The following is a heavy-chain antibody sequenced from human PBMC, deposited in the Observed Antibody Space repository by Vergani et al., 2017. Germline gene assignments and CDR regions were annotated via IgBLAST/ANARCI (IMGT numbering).Heavy chain of an antibody. D-gene: IGHD6-6*01. J-gene: IGHJ5*02. V-gene: IGHV4-34*01. CDR3: ARGRRSIAARFLPYNWFDP. CDR2: INHSGRT. Sequence: QVQLQQWGAGLLKPSETLSLTCAVYGGSFSGYYWSWIRKPPGQGLEWIGEINHSGRTNYNPSLKSRVTISVDTSKNQFSLKLSSVTAADTAVYYCARGRRSIAARFLPYNWFDPWGQGTLVTVSS. CDR1: GGSFSGYY.